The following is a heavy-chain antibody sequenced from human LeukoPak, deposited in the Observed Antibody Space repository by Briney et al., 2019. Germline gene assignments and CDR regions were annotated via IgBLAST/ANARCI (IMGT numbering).Heavy chain of an antibody. J-gene: IGHJ6*02. Sequence: GGSLRLSCAASGFTFGSYGMHWVRQAPGKGLEWVAVIWYDGSNKYYADSVKGRFTISRDNSKNTLYLQMNSLRAEDTAVYYCARDRYSSLTPYYYYYGMDVWGQGTTVTVSS. CDR1: GFTFGSYG. D-gene: IGHD6-13*01. CDR3: ARDRYSSLTPYYYYYGMDV. CDR2: IWYDGSNK. V-gene: IGHV3-33*01.